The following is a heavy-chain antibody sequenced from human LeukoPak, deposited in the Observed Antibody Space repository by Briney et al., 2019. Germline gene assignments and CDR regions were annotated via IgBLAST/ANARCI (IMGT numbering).Heavy chain of an antibody. CDR3: ARDPYSGNYGNYYYYYMDV. Sequence: GGSLRLSCAASGFTFSDYYMSWIRQAPGKGLEWVSYISSSDTTYYADSVKGRFTISRDNAKNSVFLQMNSLRAEDTAVYYCARDPYSGNYGNYYYYYMDVWGKGTTVTISS. D-gene: IGHD1-26*01. CDR1: GFTFSDYY. J-gene: IGHJ6*03. CDR2: ISSSDTT. V-gene: IGHV3-11*04.